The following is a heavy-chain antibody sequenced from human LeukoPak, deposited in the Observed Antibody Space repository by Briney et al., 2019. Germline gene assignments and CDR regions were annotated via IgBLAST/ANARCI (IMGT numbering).Heavy chain of an antibody. D-gene: IGHD1-1*01. CDR1: GLIFSTYG. V-gene: IGHV3-33*02. J-gene: IGHJ4*02. CDR3: ARYNSGTMDY. CDR2: SWYDGNKK. Sequence: AGGSLRLSCAAAGLIFSTYGIHWVRQAPGKGRECVAVSWYDGNKKHYADSAKGRFTISRDNSNNALFLQMDSLRAEDTAMYYCARYNSGTMDYWGQGALVTVSS.